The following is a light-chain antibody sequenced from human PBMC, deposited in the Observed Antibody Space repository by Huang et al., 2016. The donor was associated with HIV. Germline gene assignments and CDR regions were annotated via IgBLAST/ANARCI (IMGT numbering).Light chain of an antibody. Sequence: DIQMTQSPSSLSASVGDRVTITCRACQGISNYLAWFQHKPGKAPTSLIYAASSLQSVVPSRFSGSGSGTYFTLTISSLQPEDFATYYCQQYNNYPFTFGPGTKVDIK. V-gene: IGKV1-16*01. CDR2: AAS. CDR3: QQYNNYPFT. CDR1: QGISNY. J-gene: IGKJ3*01.